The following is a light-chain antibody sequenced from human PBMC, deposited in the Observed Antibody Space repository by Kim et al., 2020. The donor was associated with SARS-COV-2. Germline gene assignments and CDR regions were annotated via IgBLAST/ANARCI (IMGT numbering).Light chain of an antibody. CDR3: QSYHDNAWV. CDR2: EDN. Sequence: GKTVIIPCIFSSGSLSSYFVQWFQQRPGTSPTTVIYEDNVRPSGVPDRFSCCVGSSSNSAYLTSSGLKTDDEADYCCQSYHDNAWVFGGGTQLTVL. CDR1: SGSLSSYF. V-gene: IGLV6-57*01. J-gene: IGLJ3*02.